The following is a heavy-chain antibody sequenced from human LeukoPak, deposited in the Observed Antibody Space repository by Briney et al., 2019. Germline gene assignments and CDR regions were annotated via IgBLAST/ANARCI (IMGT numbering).Heavy chain of an antibody. V-gene: IGHV4-38-2*02. CDR2: IYHSGST. CDR1: GYSISSGYY. D-gene: IGHD6-19*01. Sequence: SETLSLTCTVSGYSISSGYYWGWIRQPPGKGLEWIGSIYHSGSTYYNPSLKSRVTISVDTSKNQFSLKLSSVTAADTAVYYCAREGRSSGWYSYYYYYYMDVWGKGTTVTVSS. CDR3: AREGRSSGWYSYYYYYYMDV. J-gene: IGHJ6*03.